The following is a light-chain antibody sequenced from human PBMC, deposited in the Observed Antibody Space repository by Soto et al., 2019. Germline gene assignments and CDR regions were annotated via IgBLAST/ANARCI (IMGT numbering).Light chain of an antibody. CDR3: QQYNNWPRST. V-gene: IGKV3-15*01. CDR1: QSVSSN. CDR2: GAS. J-gene: IGKJ2*02. Sequence: EIVMTQSPATLSVSPGERATLSCRASQSVSSNLAWYQQKPGQVPRLLIYGASTRATDIPARFTGSGSGTEFPLTISSRQSEDFAVYYCQQYNNWPRSTFGQGTKLEIK.